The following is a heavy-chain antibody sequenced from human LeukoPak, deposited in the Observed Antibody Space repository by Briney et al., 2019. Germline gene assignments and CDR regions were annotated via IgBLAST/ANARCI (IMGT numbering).Heavy chain of an antibody. Sequence: ASVKVSCKASGYTFTSYGISWVRQAPGQGLEWMGWISAYNGNTNYAQKLQGRVTMTTDTSTSTAYMELRSLRSDDTAVYYCARTTTVTYAESAFDIWGQGTMVTVSS. CDR3: ARTTTVTYAESAFDI. CDR2: ISAYNGNT. D-gene: IGHD4-17*01. CDR1: GYTFTSYG. J-gene: IGHJ3*02. V-gene: IGHV1-18*01.